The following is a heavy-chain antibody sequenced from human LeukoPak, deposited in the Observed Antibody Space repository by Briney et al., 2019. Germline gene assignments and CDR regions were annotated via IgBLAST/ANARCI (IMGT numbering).Heavy chain of an antibody. D-gene: IGHD1-26*01. CDR2: IKQDGSEK. CDR1: GFSFSWYS. V-gene: IGHV3-7*02. Sequence: GGSLRLSCAASGFSFSWYSMSWVRQAPGKGLEWVAKIKQDGSEKYYVDSVKGRFTISRDNAKNSLYLQMNSLRAEDTAVYYCAGGLYSGSFDPWGQGTLVTLSS. CDR3: AGGLYSGSFDP. J-gene: IGHJ5*02.